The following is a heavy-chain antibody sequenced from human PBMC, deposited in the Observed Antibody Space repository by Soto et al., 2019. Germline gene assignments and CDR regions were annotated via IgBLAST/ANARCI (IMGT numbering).Heavy chain of an antibody. D-gene: IGHD2-15*01. Sequence: ASVKVSCKASGYTFTGYYMHWVRQAPGQGLEWMGWINPNSGGTNYAQKFQGWVTMTRDTSISTAYMELSRLRSDDTAVYYCARTRMACSGGSCYSGRIAVAGGLHFDYWGQGTLVTVSS. V-gene: IGHV1-2*04. CDR3: ARTRMACSGGSCYSGRIAVAGGLHFDY. J-gene: IGHJ4*02. CDR2: INPNSGGT. CDR1: GYTFTGYY.